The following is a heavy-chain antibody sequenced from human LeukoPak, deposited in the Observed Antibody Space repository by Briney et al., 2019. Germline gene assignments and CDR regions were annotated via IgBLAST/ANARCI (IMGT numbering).Heavy chain of an antibody. CDR2: ISYSGST. V-gene: IGHV4-59*12. D-gene: IGHD6-6*01. CDR3: ARGGSRSYTSSTLDY. CDR1: GGSITVYY. J-gene: IGHJ4*02. Sequence: SETLSLTYSVSGGSITVYYWNWIRQSPGKGLEWIGSISYSGSTNYNPSLKSRVTISIDTSKNRFSLKVSSVIAADTAMYYCARGGSRSYTSSTLDYWGQGNLVTVSS.